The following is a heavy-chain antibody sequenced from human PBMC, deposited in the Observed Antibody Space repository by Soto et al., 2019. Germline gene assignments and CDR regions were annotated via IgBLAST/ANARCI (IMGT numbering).Heavy chain of an antibody. J-gene: IGHJ4*02. V-gene: IGHV3-30-3*01. Sequence: QVQLVESGGGVVQPGRSLRLSCAASGFTFSSYAMHWVRQAPGKGLEWVAVISYDGSNKYYADSVKGRFTISRDNSKNTLYLQMNRLRAEDTAVYYCARHALIVVVVAATPDYWGQGTLVTVSS. D-gene: IGHD2-15*01. CDR2: ISYDGSNK. CDR3: ARHALIVVVVAATPDY. CDR1: GFTFSSYA.